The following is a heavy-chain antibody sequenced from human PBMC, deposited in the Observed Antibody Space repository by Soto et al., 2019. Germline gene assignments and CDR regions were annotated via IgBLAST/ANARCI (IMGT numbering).Heavy chain of an antibody. CDR2: INHSGRV. V-gene: IGHV4-34*01. CDR1: GVSFSCHS. Sequence: PSETLSLTSAVYGVSFSCHSLTWIRQSPGKGLEWIGDINHSGRVNYSPSLKSRVTVSLDTSKNQFSLTLSAVTAADTAMYYCSTRAYDTNGYYRFDPWGQGTLVTVS. D-gene: IGHD3-22*01. CDR3: STRAYDTNGYYRFDP. J-gene: IGHJ5*01.